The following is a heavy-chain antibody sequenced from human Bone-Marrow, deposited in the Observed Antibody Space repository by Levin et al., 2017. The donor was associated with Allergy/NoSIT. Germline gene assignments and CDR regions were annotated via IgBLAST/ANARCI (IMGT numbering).Heavy chain of an antibody. CDR1: GGSISSNY. CDR3: MGGRGWLPDY. Sequence: SQTLSLTCTVSGGSISSNYWSWIRQPPGQGLEWIGYIYYTGSTNYNPSLTSRVTMSVDTSRNQFSLKLSSVTAADTALYYCMGGRGWLPDYWGQGTLVTVSS. J-gene: IGHJ4*02. CDR2: IYYTGST. V-gene: IGHV4-59*03. D-gene: IGHD5-12*01.